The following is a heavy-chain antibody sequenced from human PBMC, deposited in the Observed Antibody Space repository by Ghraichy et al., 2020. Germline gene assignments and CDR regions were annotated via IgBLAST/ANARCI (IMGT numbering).Heavy chain of an antibody. CDR3: ARGGGNRNFDY. Sequence: GGSLRLSCAASGFTFSSYGMSWVRQAPGKGLEWVSVVSGSGDITYYADSVKGRFTISRDNSKNTLYLQMNSLRAEDTAVYYCARGGGNRNFDYWGQGTVVTVSS. J-gene: IGHJ4*02. CDR2: VSGSGDIT. CDR1: GFTFSSYG. D-gene: IGHD3-16*01. V-gene: IGHV3-23*01.